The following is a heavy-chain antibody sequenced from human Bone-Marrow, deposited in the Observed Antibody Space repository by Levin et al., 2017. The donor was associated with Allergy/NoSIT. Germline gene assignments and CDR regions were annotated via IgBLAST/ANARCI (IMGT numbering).Heavy chain of an antibody. CDR3: ARRAVDYYDSSGSLFSVGMDV. V-gene: IGHV3-48*03. J-gene: IGHJ6*02. CDR2: ISFSDTTT. CDR1: GFNLSTYE. D-gene: IGHD3-22*01. Sequence: SCAASGFNLSTYEINWVRQAPGKGLEWVSYISFSDTTTYYADSVQGRFTISRDKAKNSVFLEVNSLRAEDTAVYYCARRAVDYYDSSGSLFSVGMDVWGQGTTVTVSS.